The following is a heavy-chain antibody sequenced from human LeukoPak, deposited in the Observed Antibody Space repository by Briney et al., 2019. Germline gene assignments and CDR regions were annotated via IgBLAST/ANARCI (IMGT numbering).Heavy chain of an antibody. CDR2: VYYSGST. CDR3: TRALAYYYMDV. J-gene: IGHJ6*03. CDR1: VGSISNSY. Sequence: PSETLSLTCTVSVGSISNSYWSWIRQPPGKGLEWIGYVYYSGSTNYNPSLKSRVAISLDTSKNQFSLKFSSVTAADTAVYYCTRALAYYYMDVWGKGTTVTVSS. D-gene: IGHD6-13*01. V-gene: IGHV4-59*01.